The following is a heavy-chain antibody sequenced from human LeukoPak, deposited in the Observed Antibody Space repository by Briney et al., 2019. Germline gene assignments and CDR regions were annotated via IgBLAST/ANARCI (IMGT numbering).Heavy chain of an antibody. V-gene: IGHV3-21*01. CDR2: IGSSSSYI. CDR3: TKVDRIDYYDSSGLLGVSAFDI. D-gene: IGHD3-22*01. CDR1: GFTFSSYS. Sequence: GGSLRLSCAASGFTFSSYSMNWVRQAPGKGLEWVSSIGSSSSYIYYADSVKGRFTLSRDSAKNSLYLQMNSLRAEDTAVYYCTKVDRIDYYDSSGLLGVSAFDIWGQGTMVTVS. J-gene: IGHJ3*02.